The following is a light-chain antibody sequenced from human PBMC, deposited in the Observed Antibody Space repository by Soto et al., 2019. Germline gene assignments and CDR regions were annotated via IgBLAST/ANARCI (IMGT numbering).Light chain of an antibody. CDR1: ESVTRN. Sequence: EVVLTQSPVILSVSPGESATLSCRASESVTRNLAWYQHIPGQAPRLLVFHASVRATGIPARFSGSGSGTELSLTISNLQSEDFAVYFCQQYNDWPPITFGQGTRLEIK. CDR2: HAS. CDR3: QQYNDWPPIT. J-gene: IGKJ5*01. V-gene: IGKV3-15*01.